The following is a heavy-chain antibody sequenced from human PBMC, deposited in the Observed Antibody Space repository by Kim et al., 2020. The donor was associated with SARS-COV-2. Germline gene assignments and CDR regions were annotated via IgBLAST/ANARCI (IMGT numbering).Heavy chain of an antibody. CDR1: GFTFDDYA. J-gene: IGHJ6*03. CDR3: AKGEYYYYYMDV. Sequence: GGSLRLSCADSGFTFDDYAMHWVRQAPGKGLEWVSGISWNSGSIGYADSVKGRFTISRDNAKNSLYLQMNSLRAEDTALYYCAKGEYYYYYMDVWGKGTTVTVSS. CDR2: ISWNSGSI. V-gene: IGHV3-9*01.